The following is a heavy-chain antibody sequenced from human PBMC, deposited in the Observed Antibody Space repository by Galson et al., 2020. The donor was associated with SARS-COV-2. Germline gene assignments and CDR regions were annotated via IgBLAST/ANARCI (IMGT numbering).Heavy chain of an antibody. Sequence: GESLKISCKGSGYRFTNYWIGWVRQMSGKGLEWMGIIYPGDSDTRYSPSFQGQVTISVDKSISTAYLQWSSLRASDTAIYYCAIACSSGSCYYVDYWGQGTLVTVSS. J-gene: IGHJ4*02. CDR1: GYRFTNYW. CDR2: IYPGDSDT. CDR3: AIACSSGSCYYVDY. V-gene: IGHV5-51*01. D-gene: IGHD3-3*01.